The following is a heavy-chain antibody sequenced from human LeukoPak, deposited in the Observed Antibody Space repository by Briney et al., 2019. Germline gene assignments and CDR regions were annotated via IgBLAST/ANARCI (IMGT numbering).Heavy chain of an antibody. CDR2: ISSSGSTI. Sequence: GGSLRLSCAASGFTFSDYYMSWIRQAPGKGLEWVSYISSSGSTIYYADSVKGRFTISRDNAKNSLYLQMNSLRAEDTAVYYCAREIVVVTGMGYYYYYMDVWGKGTTVTVSS. CDR1: GFTFSDYY. V-gene: IGHV3-11*04. D-gene: IGHD2-21*02. J-gene: IGHJ6*03. CDR3: AREIVVVTGMGYYYYYMDV.